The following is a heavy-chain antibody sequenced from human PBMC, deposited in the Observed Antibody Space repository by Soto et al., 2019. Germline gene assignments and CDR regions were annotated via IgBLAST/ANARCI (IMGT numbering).Heavy chain of an antibody. D-gene: IGHD1-1*01. CDR2: ISTTGGST. CDR1: GFTFNAYS. J-gene: IGHJ4*02. CDR3: ARPDGATYNCRY. Sequence: DVQLLESGGSLVQPGGSLRLSCAASGFTFNAYSLSWVRQAPGKGLQWVSAISTTGGSTYYADSVKGRFTISRDNSQNTLSLPMNSLRADDTAVYYCARPDGATYNCRYWGQGTLVTVSS. V-gene: IGHV3-23*01.